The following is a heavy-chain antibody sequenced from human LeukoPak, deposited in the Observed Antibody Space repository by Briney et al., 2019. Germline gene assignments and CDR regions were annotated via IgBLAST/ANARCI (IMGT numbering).Heavy chain of an antibody. J-gene: IGHJ4*02. CDR2: T. Sequence: TYYADSVKGRFTISRDNSKNTLYLQMNSLRAEDTAVYYCAKRAAAGTGCFDYWGQGTLVTVSS. D-gene: IGHD6-13*01. V-gene: IGHV3-23*01. CDR3: AKRAAAGTGCFDY.